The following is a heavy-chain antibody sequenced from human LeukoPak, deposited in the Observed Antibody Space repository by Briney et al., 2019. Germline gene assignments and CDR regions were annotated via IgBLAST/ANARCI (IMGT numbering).Heavy chain of an antibody. J-gene: IGHJ4*02. Sequence: QPGRSLRLSCTTSGFTFGDYAVSWLRQAPGKGLEWVGFIRSKPYGGTTEYAASVKGRFTISRDDSKSIAYLQMSSLKTEDTAVYYCTRGSDTIFGVARDGFDYWGQGTLVTVSS. CDR2: IRSKPYGGTT. CDR1: GFTFGDYA. CDR3: TRGSDTIFGVARDGFDY. V-gene: IGHV3-49*03. D-gene: IGHD3-3*01.